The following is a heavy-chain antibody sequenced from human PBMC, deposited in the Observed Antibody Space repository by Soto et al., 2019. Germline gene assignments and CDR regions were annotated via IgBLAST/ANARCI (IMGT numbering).Heavy chain of an antibody. J-gene: IGHJ6*02. V-gene: IGHV1-2*07. Sequence: GPSAKVTCEYCGDGYTGRYRYCVRQATRQGLEWMGWINPNSGGTNYAHKFQGRVTMTRDTSISTAYMELSRLRSDDTAVYYCAREIPCFLPAATVKLYYYSVTEFWLQGTTVTGS. CDR3: AREIPCFLPAATVKLYYYSVTEF. CDR1: GDGYTGRY. CDR2: INPNSGGT. D-gene: IGHD2-2*01.